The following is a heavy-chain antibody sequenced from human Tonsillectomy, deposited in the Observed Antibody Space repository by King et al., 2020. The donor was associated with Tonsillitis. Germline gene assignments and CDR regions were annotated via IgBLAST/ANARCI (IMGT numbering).Heavy chain of an antibody. Sequence: QLQESGPGLVKPSQTLSLTCTVSGGSISSGGYYWSWIRQHPGKGLEWIGYFFYSGSTYYNPSLKSRVTISVDTSKNQFSLKLSSVTAADTAVYYCATIESSHGINYYYMDVWGKGTTVTVSS. V-gene: IGHV4-31*03. CDR1: GGSISSGGYY. D-gene: IGHD1-14*01. CDR3: ATIESSHGINYYYMDV. J-gene: IGHJ6*03. CDR2: FFYSGST.